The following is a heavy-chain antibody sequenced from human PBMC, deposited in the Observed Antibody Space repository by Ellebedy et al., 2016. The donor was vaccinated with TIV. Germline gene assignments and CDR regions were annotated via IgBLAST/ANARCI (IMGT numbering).Heavy chain of an antibody. CDR3: ARRPKYYGMDV. CDR2: IYSGGST. J-gene: IGHJ6*02. Sequence: PGGSLRLSCAASGFTVSSNYMSWVRQAPGKGLEWVSVIYSGGSTYYADSVKGRFTISRDNSKNTLYLQMNSLRAEDTAVYYCARRPKYYGMDVWGQGTTVTVSS. D-gene: IGHD6-6*01. CDR1: GFTVSSNY. V-gene: IGHV3-53*01.